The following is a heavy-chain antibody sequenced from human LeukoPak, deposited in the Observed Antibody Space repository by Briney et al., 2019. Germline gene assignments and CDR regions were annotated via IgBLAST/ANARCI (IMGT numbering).Heavy chain of an antibody. V-gene: IGHV3-23*01. CDR2: ISGSGGST. CDR1: GFTFSSYA. D-gene: IGHD1-26*01. J-gene: IGHJ6*02. CDR3: AKGKSGSYRYYYYYYGMDV. Sequence: GGSLRLSCAASGFTFSSYAMSWVRQAPGKGLEWVSAISGSGGSTYYADSVKGRFTISRDNSKNTLYLQMNSLRAEDTAVYYCAKGKSGSYRYYYYYYGMDVWGQGTTVTVSS.